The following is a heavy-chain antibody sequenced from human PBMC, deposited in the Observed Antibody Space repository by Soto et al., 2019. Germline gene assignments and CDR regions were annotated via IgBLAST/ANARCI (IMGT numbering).Heavy chain of an antibody. CDR3: AREGSSVVGNWFDP. CDR2: IYYSGST. Sequence: PSETLSLTCTVSGGSISSGGDYWSWIRQHPGKGLEWIGYIYYSGSTYYNPSLKSRVTISIDTSKNQFSLKLSSVTVADTAVYYCAREGSSVVGNWFDPWGQGTLVTVPQ. V-gene: IGHV4-31*03. J-gene: IGHJ5*02. D-gene: IGHD2-21*01. CDR1: GGSISSGGDY.